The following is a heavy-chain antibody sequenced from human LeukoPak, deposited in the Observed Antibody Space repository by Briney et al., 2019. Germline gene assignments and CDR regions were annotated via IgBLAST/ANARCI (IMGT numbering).Heavy chain of an antibody. V-gene: IGHV3-23*01. J-gene: IGHJ4*02. Sequence: GGSLRLSCAASGFTFSSYTMSWVRQAPGKGLEWVSTISGGGRSTDYADSVKGQFTISRDNSKNTLYLQMNSLRAEDTAVYYCARERYFDYWGQGTLVTVSS. CDR1: GFTFSSYT. CDR2: ISGGGRST. CDR3: ARERYFDY.